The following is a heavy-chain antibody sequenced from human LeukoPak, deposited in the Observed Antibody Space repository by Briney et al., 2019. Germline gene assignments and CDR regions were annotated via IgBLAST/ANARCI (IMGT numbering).Heavy chain of an antibody. D-gene: IGHD6-13*01. Sequence: GGSLRLSCAASGFTFSSYAMHWVRQAPGRGLEWMAVISYDGSNKYYADSVKGRFTISRDNAKNSLYLQMNSLRAEDTAVYYCARDIQQQLVGLDYWGQGTLVTVSS. CDR1: GFTFSSYA. V-gene: IGHV3-30-3*01. J-gene: IGHJ4*02. CDR3: ARDIQQQLVGLDY. CDR2: ISYDGSNK.